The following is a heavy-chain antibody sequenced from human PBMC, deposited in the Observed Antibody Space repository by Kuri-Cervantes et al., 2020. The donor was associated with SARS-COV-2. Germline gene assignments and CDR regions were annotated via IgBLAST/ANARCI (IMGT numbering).Heavy chain of an antibody. J-gene: IGHJ6*02. Sequence: LSLTCAASGFTFNIYGMHWVRQSPGKGLEWVAVIWYDGSKKYYADSVQGRFTISRDNSKNTVYLQMNSLRAEDTAVYYCATGDYSNYYYYYGMDVWGQGTTVTVSS. V-gene: IGHV3-33*01. CDR2: IWYDGSKK. CDR3: ATGDYSNYYYYYGMDV. D-gene: IGHD4-11*01. CDR1: GFTFNIYG.